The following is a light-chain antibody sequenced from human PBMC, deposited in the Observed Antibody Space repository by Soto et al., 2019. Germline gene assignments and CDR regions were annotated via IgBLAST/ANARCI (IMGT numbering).Light chain of an antibody. CDR2: WAS. V-gene: IGKV4-1*01. J-gene: IGKJ3*01. Sequence: DIVMTQSPDSLAVSLGERATINCKSSQSVLYSSNNKNYLAWYQQKQGQPPKLLIYWASTRESGVPDRFSGSGSGTDFTLTISSLQAEDVAVYYCQQYYRTPLTFGPGTKVDIK. CDR1: QSVLYSSNNKNY. CDR3: QQYYRTPLT.